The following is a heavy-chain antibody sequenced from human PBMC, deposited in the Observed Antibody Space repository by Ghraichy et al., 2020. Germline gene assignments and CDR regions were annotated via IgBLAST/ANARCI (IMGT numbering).Heavy chain of an antibody. D-gene: IGHD1-26*01. J-gene: IGHJ1*01. CDR1: GFTFSASW. V-gene: IGHV3-7*01. CDR3: ARKVSGSYYPEYFQH. Sequence: GSLNISCAASGFTFSASWMSWVRQAPGKGLEWVANIRQDGGETHYVDSVKGRFTISRDNAKNSVYLQMNNLRAEDTALYFCARKVSGSYYPEYFQHWGQGTLVTVSS. CDR2: IRQDGGET.